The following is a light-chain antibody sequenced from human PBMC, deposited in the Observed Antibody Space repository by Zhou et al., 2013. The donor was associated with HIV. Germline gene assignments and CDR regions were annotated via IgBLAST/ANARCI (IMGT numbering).Light chain of an antibody. Sequence: EIVLTQSPGTLSLSPGERATLSCRASQSVSVSYLTWYQQKPGQAPRLLIYGASSRATGIPKRFSGSGSGTDFTLTISSLEPEDFAVFYCQQRSNWPLITFGQGTKVEIK. CDR1: QSVSVSY. CDR2: GAS. J-gene: IGKJ1*01. V-gene: IGKV3D-20*02. CDR3: QQRSNWPLIT.